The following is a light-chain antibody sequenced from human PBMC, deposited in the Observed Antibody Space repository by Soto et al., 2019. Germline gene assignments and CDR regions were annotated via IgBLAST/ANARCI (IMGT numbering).Light chain of an antibody. Sequence: DIQMTQSPSTLSASVGDRVTITCRASQRISLWLAWYQQKPGKAPKLLIYKAASLENWVPSRFSGRGSGTEFTLTISSLQPDGFAICYCQQYTSDPWTFGQGTKVEIK. J-gene: IGKJ1*01. CDR1: QRISLW. CDR3: QQYTSDPWT. CDR2: KAA. V-gene: IGKV1-5*03.